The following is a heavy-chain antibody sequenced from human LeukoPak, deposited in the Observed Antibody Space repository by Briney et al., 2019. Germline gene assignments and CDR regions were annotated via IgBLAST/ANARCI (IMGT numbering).Heavy chain of an antibody. CDR3: ARGQSVRNDL. D-gene: IGHD1-1*01. CDR2: IRFDASNK. Sequence: GGSLRLSCAASGFTFSTYGMHWLRQAPGKGLEWVAFIRFDASNKYYADSVKGRFSISRDNAKNTLYLQMNSLRAEDTAVYYCARGQSVRNDLWGQGTLVTVSS. V-gene: IGHV3-30*02. J-gene: IGHJ4*02. CDR1: GFTFSTYG.